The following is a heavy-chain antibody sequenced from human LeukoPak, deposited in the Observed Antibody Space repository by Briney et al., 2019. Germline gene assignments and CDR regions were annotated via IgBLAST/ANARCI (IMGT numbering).Heavy chain of an antibody. V-gene: IGHV4-59*01. CDR2: IYYSGST. J-gene: IGHJ4*02. CDR1: GGSISSYY. D-gene: IGHD1-20*01. CDR3: ARYYNWNDGRYFDY. Sequence: SETLSLTCTVSGGSISSYYWSWIRQPPGKGLEWIGYIYYSGSTNYNPSLKSRVTISVDTSRNQFSLKLSSVTAADTAVYYCARYYNWNDGRYFDYWGQGTLVTVSS.